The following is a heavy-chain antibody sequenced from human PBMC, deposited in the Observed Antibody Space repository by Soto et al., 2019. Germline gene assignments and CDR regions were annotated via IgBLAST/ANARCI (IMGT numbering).Heavy chain of an antibody. CDR1: GGSFSGYY. CDR2: INHSGST. CDR3: ARGPGCYWGAYYYYYGMDV. Sequence: SETLSLTCAVYGGSFSGYYWSWIRQPPGKGLEWIGEINHSGSTNYNPSLKSRVTISVDTSKNQFSLKLSSVTAADTAVYYCARGPGCYWGAYYYYYGMDVWGQGTTVTVSS. D-gene: IGHD1-26*01. J-gene: IGHJ6*02. V-gene: IGHV4-34*01.